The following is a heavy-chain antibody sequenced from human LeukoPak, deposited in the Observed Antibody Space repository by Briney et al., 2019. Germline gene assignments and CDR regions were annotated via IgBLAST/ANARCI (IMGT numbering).Heavy chain of an antibody. CDR3: ARDRESYYDILTGYSPLNYFDY. CDR2: INPSGGST. Sequence: ASVKVSCKASGYTFTSYYMHWVRQAPGQGLEWMGIINPSGGSTSYAQKFQGRVTMTRDMSTSTVYMELSSLRSEDTAVYYCARDRESYYDILTGYSPLNYFDYWGQGTLVTVSS. CDR1: GYTFTSYY. V-gene: IGHV1-46*01. D-gene: IGHD3-9*01. J-gene: IGHJ4*02.